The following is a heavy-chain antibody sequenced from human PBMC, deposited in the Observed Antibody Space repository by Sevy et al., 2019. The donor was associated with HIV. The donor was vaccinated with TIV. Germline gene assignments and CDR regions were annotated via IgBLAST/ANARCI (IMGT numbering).Heavy chain of an antibody. Sequence: SETLSLTCGVSGYSISNSYYWGWIRQPPGRGLEWIGSFYHNGSTYYNPSLKSRVTISADTSKNEFSVRLNSVTAADTAVYYCSSGWSKETFDIWGQGTRVTVS. CDR3: SSGWSKETFDI. CDR1: GYSISNSYY. D-gene: IGHD6-19*01. J-gene: IGHJ3*02. CDR2: FYHNGST. V-gene: IGHV4-38-2*01.